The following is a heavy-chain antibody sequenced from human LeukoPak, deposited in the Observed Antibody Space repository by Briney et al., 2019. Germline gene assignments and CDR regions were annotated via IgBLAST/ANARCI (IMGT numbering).Heavy chain of an antibody. D-gene: IGHD3-22*01. V-gene: IGHV1-69*10. CDR2: IIPILGIA. J-gene: IGHJ4*02. CDR3: AIGHYYYDSSGSDY. CDR1: GGTFSSYA. Sequence: GASVKVSCKASGGTFSSYAISWVRQAPGQGLEWMGGIIPILGIANYAQKFQGRVTITADKSTSTAYMELSSLRSEDTAVYYCAIGHYYYDSSGSDYWGQGTLVTVSS.